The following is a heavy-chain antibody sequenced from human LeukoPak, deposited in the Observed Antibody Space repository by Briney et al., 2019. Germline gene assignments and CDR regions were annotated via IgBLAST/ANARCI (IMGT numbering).Heavy chain of an antibody. CDR3: ARGIPATGMRAFDI. J-gene: IGHJ3*02. CDR1: GGSISSSSYY. V-gene: IGHV4-39*01. Sequence: SETLSLTCTVSGGSISSSSYYWGWIRQPPGKGLEWIGYIYYRGSTYYNPSLKSRVTISVDTSKNQFSLKLSSVTAADTAVYYCARGIPATGMRAFDIWGQGTMVTVSS. CDR2: IYYRGST. D-gene: IGHD6-13*01.